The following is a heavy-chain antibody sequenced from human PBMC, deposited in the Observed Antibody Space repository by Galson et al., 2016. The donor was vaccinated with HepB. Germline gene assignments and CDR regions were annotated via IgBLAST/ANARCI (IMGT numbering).Heavy chain of an antibody. J-gene: IGHJ6*04. CDR1: DDSFSGDYISGYH. CDR3: GRYKWNEKAMHV. CDR2: SIYTGST. V-gene: IGHV4-61*08. D-gene: IGHD1-20*01. Sequence: SETLSLTCTVSDDSFSGDYISGYHWSWVRQPPGKGLEWFGYSIYTGSTVPSPSLKSRVTISLDTSKNQFSLKLTSVTAADTAVYYCGRYKWNEKAMHVWGKGTTVTVSS.